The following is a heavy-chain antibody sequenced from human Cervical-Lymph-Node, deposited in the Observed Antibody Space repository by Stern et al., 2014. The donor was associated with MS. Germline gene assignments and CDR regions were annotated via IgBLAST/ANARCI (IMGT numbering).Heavy chain of an antibody. V-gene: IGHV2-70*01. Sequence: QVTLRESGPALVKPTQTLTLTCTFSGFSLSTSGMCVSWIRQPPGKALEGLALIGWDDDKYYSTSLKTRLTISKDTSKNQVVLTMTNMDPVDTATYYCARTLTTPQYNWFDPWGQGTLVTVSS. CDR2: IGWDDDK. CDR1: GFSLSTSGMC. J-gene: IGHJ5*02. D-gene: IGHD4-11*01. CDR3: ARTLTTPQYNWFDP.